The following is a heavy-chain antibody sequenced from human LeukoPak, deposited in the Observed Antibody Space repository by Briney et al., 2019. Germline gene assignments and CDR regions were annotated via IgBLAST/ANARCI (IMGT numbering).Heavy chain of an antibody. Sequence: ASVTVSCTADGYTFTSYDINWVRQATGQGREWVGWMNPNSGNTGYGQKFQGRVTMTRNTSISTAYMELSSLTSEDTAVYYCARGPHLSGGSCYFVYWGQGTLVTVSS. J-gene: IGHJ4*02. CDR1: GYTFTSYD. D-gene: IGHD2-15*01. V-gene: IGHV1-8*01. CDR2: MNPNSGNT. CDR3: ARGPHLSGGSCYFVY.